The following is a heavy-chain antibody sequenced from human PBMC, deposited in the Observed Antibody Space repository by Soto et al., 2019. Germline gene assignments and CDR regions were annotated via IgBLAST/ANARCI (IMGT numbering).Heavy chain of an antibody. D-gene: IGHD1-26*01. Sequence: PGGSLRLSCVASGFTFSSYAMSWVRQAPGKGLEWVSAIIGSGGSTYYADSVKGRFTISRDDSKNSLSLQINSLKTEDTAVYYCARVRLGAPTRYFDYWGQGALVTVSS. CDR2: IIGSGGST. V-gene: IGHV3-23*01. CDR3: ARVRLGAPTRYFDY. CDR1: GFTFSSYA. J-gene: IGHJ4*02.